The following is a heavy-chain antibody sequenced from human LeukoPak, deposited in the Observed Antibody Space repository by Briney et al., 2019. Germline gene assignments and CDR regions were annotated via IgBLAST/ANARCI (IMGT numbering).Heavy chain of an antibody. Sequence: ASVKVSCKASGGTFSSNTISWVRQAPGQGLECMGGIIPIFGTANYAQKFQGRVTITADESTSTAYMELSSLRYEDTAVYYCARVWCSGGSCYSSRGAFDIWGQGTMVTVSS. D-gene: IGHD2-15*01. CDR1: GGTFSSNT. J-gene: IGHJ3*02. CDR2: IIPIFGTA. CDR3: ARVWCSGGSCYSSRGAFDI. V-gene: IGHV1-69*13.